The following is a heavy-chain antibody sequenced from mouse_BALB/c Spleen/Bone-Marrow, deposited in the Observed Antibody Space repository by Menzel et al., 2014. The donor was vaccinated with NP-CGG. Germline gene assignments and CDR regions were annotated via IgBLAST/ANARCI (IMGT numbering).Heavy chain of an antibody. Sequence: VQLQQSGAELVKPGASVKLSCTASGFNIKDTYMYWVKQRPEQGLEWIGRIDPASDNTKYDPKFQDKATITADTSSNTAYLQLSSLTSEDTAVYCCARYYYGSSLFAYWGQGTLVTVSA. CDR1: GFNIKDTY. CDR2: IDPASDNT. J-gene: IGHJ3*01. CDR3: ARYYYGSSLFAY. V-gene: IGHV14-3*02. D-gene: IGHD1-1*01.